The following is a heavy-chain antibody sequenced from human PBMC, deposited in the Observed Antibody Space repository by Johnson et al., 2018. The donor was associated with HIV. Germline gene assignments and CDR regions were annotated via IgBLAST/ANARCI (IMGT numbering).Heavy chain of an antibody. Sequence: QAQLVESGGGVVQPGRSLRLSCAASGFTFSSYALYWVRQVPGKGLEWVATISYDGGNKYYADSVKGRFTISRDKSKNTLFLQMNSLRAEDTALYHCARDLDWGRQSGAFDIWGQGTIVTVSS. CDR3: ARDLDWGRQSGAFDI. J-gene: IGHJ3*02. CDR2: ISYDGGNK. CDR1: GFTFSSYA. V-gene: IGHV3-30*04. D-gene: IGHD7-27*01.